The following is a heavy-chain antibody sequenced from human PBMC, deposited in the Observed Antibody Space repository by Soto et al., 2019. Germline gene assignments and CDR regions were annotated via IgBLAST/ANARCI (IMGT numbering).Heavy chain of an antibody. V-gene: IGHV5-51*01. CDR2: LCPGYSNI. J-gene: IGHJ6*02. CDR3: ARRHYGRGDCTIHPDYCDGMAV. Sequence: EVQVVPSGAEVKEPGESLKISCNGSGYIFTDHCIVWVRQMAGKGLEWVGILCPGYSNIIYSPSVQGQVTISADTSISTAYLQWSTLKASDPAIYYCARRHYGRGDCTIHPDYCDGMAVCGQGTTVTVSS. D-gene: IGHD2-21*02. CDR1: GYIFTDHC.